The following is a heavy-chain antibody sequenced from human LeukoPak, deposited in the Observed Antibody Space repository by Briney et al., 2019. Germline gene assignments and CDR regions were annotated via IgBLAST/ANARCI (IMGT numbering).Heavy chain of an antibody. CDR3: ARDRSSGWYREFDY. CDR1: GYTFASYG. Sequence: GASVKVSCKASGYTFASYGISWVRQAPGQGLEWMGWISAYSGNTNYAQKLQGRVTMTTDTSTSTAYMELRSLRSDDTAVYYCARDRSSGWYREFDYWGQGTLVTVSS. CDR2: ISAYSGNT. J-gene: IGHJ4*02. V-gene: IGHV1-18*04. D-gene: IGHD6-19*01.